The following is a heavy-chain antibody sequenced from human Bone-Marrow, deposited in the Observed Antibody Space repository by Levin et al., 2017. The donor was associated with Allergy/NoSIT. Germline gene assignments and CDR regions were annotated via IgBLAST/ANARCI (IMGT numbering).Heavy chain of an antibody. CDR2: ISYDGSNK. D-gene: IGHD1-26*01. V-gene: IGHV3-30-3*01. CDR1: GFTFSSYA. J-gene: IGHJ4*02. Sequence: GGSLRLSCAASGFTFSSYAMHWVRQAPGKGLEWVAVISYDGSNKYYADSVKGRFTISRDNSKNTLYLQMNSLRAEDTAVYYCARGDIVGATTWIWDYWGQGTLVTVSS. CDR3: ARGDIVGATTWIWDY.